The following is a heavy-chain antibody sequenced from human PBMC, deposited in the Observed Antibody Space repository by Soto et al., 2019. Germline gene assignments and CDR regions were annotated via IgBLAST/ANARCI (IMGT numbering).Heavy chain of an antibody. J-gene: IGHJ6*02. CDR1: GYIFVNYG. V-gene: IGHV1-18*01. D-gene: IGHD3-16*01. Sequence: QVQLVQSGDEVKKPGASVKVSCKASGYIFVNYGIAWVRQAPRQGLEWMGWISPDTVNTHSATKVQGRLTMTTDTSTSTAYMDLGSLTSDDTAVYYCVMVDNYVTPTPQDVWGQGTTVTVSS. CDR2: ISPDTVNT. CDR3: VMVDNYVTPTPQDV.